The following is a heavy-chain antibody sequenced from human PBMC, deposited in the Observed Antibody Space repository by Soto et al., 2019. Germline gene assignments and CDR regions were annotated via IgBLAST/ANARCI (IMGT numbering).Heavy chain of an antibody. CDR2: ISAFNGNT. Sequence: QVQLVQSGAEVKRPGASVKVSCKASNYMFGSYGITGVRQAPGQGPEWMGWISAFNGNTKYPQNLQGRVTMTTDTSTATAYMELRALRSDDSAMYFCARDGGYGAGSYLDYWGQGTLVTVSS. V-gene: IGHV1-18*04. CDR1: NYMFGSYG. D-gene: IGHD3-10*01. J-gene: IGHJ4*02. CDR3: ARDGGYGAGSYLDY.